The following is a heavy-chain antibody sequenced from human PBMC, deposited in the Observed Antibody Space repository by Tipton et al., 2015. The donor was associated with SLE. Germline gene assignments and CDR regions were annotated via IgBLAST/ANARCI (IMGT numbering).Heavy chain of an antibody. D-gene: IGHD5-12*01. CDR1: GGSISSSSYY. J-gene: IGHJ5*02. CDR3: ARGARGYSGYDVGWFDP. V-gene: IGHV4-39*07. CDR2: IYYSGST. Sequence: TLSLTCTVSGGSISSSSYYWGWIRQPPGKGLEWIGSIYYSGSTNYNPSLKSRVTISVDTSKNQFSLKLSSVTAADTAVYYCARGARGYSGYDVGWFDPWGQGTLVTVSS.